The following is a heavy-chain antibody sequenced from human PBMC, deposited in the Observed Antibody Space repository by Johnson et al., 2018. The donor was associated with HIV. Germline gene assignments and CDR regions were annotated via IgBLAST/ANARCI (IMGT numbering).Heavy chain of an antibody. Sequence: EVQLVESGGGVVQTGGSLRLSCVASGFIFSNYWMHWVRQAPGKGLVWVSRINTDGTNSAFADFLKGRSTISRDNAKSTLYLQMNSLRAEDTAVYYCARDNGGAFDIWGPGTMVTVSS. CDR1: GFIFSNYW. V-gene: IGHV3-74*01. D-gene: IGHD4-23*01. CDR3: ARDNGGAFDI. J-gene: IGHJ3*02. CDR2: INTDGTNS.